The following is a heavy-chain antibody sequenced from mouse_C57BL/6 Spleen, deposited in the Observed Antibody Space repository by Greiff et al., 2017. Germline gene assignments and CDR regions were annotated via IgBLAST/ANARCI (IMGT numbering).Heavy chain of an antibody. V-gene: IGHV5-17*01. CDR1: GFTFSDYG. J-gene: IGHJ4*01. Sequence: EVKLVESGGGLVKPGGSLKLSCAASGFTFSDYGMHWVRQAPEKGLEWVAYISSGSSTIYYADTVKGRFTISRDNAKNTLFLQMTSLRSEDTAMYYCAFYDGYHYYAMDYWGQGTSVTVSS. CDR3: AFYDGYHYYAMDY. D-gene: IGHD2-3*01. CDR2: ISSGSSTI.